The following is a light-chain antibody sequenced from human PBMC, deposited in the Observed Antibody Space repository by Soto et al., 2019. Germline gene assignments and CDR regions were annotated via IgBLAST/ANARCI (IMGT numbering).Light chain of an antibody. Sequence: QSVLTQPASVSGSPGQSITISCTGTSSDVGGYNYVSWYQQHPGKAPKLMIYEVSNRPSGVSNRFSGSKSGNTASLTISGLLAEDEADYYCSSYTSSSTRVFGGGTTVTVL. V-gene: IGLV2-14*01. CDR3: SSYTSSSTRV. J-gene: IGLJ3*02. CDR2: EVS. CDR1: SSDVGGYNY.